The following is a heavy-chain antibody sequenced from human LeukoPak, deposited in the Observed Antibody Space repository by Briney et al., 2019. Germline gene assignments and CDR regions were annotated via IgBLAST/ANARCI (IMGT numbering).Heavy chain of an antibody. CDR3: ATEQGEYSSTSFDY. D-gene: IGHD6-6*01. V-gene: IGHV1-2*02. CDR1: GYTFTGYY. Sequence: ASVKVSCKASGYTFTGYYMHWVRQAPGQGLEWMGWINPNSGGTNYAQKLQGRVTMTTDTSTSTVYMELSSLRSEDTAVYYCATEQGEYSSTSFDYWGQGTLVTVSS. CDR2: INPNSGGT. J-gene: IGHJ4*02.